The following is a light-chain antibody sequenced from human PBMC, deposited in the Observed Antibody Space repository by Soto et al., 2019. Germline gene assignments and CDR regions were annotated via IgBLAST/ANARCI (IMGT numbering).Light chain of an antibody. CDR3: QQRSNWPCT. V-gene: IGKV3-11*01. CDR1: QSVSSY. Sequence: EIVLTQSPATLSLSPGERATLSCRASQSVSSYLAWYQQKPGQAPRLLIYDASNGATGIPARFSGSGSGTDFTLTISSLEPEDFAVYYCQQRSNWPCTFGQGTKV. J-gene: IGKJ1*01. CDR2: DAS.